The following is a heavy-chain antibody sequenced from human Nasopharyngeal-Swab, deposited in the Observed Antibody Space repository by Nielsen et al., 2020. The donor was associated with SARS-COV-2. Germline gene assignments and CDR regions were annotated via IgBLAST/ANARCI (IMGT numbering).Heavy chain of an antibody. J-gene: IGHJ5*02. Sequence: GGSLRLSCAASGFTFSSYGMHWVHQAPGKGLEWVAVISYDGSNKYYADSVKGRFTISRDNSKNTLYLQMNSLRAEDTAVYYCAKGLITMIVVGYNWFDPWGQGTLVTVSS. CDR2: ISYDGSNK. CDR1: GFTFSSYG. D-gene: IGHD3-22*01. CDR3: AKGLITMIVVGYNWFDP. V-gene: IGHV3-30*18.